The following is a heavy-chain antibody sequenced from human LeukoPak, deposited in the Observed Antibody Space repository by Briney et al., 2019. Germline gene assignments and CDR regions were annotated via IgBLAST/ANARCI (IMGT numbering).Heavy chain of an antibody. D-gene: IGHD2-2*03. CDR2: IIPIFGTA. J-gene: IGHJ4*02. CDR1: GGTFSSYA. Sequence: ASVKVSCKASGGTFSSYAISWVRQAPGQGLEWMGGIIPIFGTANYAQKFQGRVTITADESTSTAYMELSSLRSEDTAVYYCARERRLGYCSSTSCSSRYYFDYWGQGTLVIVSS. CDR3: ARERRLGYCSSTSCSSRYYFDY. V-gene: IGHV1-69*13.